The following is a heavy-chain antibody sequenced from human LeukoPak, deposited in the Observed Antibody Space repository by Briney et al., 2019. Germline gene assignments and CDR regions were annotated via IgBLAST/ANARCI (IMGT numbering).Heavy chain of an antibody. CDR2: IGNSGSTI. D-gene: IGHD3-16*01. CDR3: TFMITFGGFDY. Sequence: TGGSLRLSCAAPGFTFSNYEMNWVRQAPGKGLEWVSYIGNSGSTIYYADSVKGRFTISRDNAKSSLYLQMNSLRAEDTAIYYCTFMITFGGFDYWGQGTLVTVSS. CDR1: GFTFSNYE. V-gene: IGHV3-48*03. J-gene: IGHJ4*02.